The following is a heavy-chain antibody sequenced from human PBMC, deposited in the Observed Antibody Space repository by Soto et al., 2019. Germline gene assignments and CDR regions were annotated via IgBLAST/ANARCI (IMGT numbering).Heavy chain of an antibody. CDR2: IYYSGST. Sequence: SETLSLTCTVSGGSISSYYWSWIRQPPGKGLEWIGYIYYSGSTNYNPSLKSRVTISVDTSKNQFSLKLSPVTAADTAVYYCARLLERGYSYGPSHFDYWGQGTLVTVSS. CDR1: GGSISSYY. D-gene: IGHD5-18*01. V-gene: IGHV4-59*08. CDR3: ARLLERGYSYGPSHFDY. J-gene: IGHJ4*02.